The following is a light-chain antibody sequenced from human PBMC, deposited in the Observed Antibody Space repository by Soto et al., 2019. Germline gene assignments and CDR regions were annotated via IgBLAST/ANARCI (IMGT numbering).Light chain of an antibody. CDR3: QHYNSYPIT. J-gene: IGKJ5*01. Sequence: DIQMTQSPSPLSASVGDRVTITCRASQSISSWLARYQQKPGKAPKLMIYDASSLESGVPSRFSGSGSGTEFTLTISSLQPDDFATYYCQHYNSYPITLGQGTRLEIK. V-gene: IGKV1-5*01. CDR1: QSISSW. CDR2: DAS.